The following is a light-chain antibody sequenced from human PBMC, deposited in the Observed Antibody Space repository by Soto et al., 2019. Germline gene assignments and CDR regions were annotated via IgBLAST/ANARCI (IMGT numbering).Light chain of an antibody. V-gene: IGKV3-15*01. J-gene: IGKJ4*01. CDR1: QSVSSN. CDR2: GAS. Sequence: EIVMTQSPATLSVSPGERATLSCRASQSVSSNLAWYQQKPGQAPRLLIYGASTRATGIPARFSGSGSGTEFTLTISSLQFEDFAVYYCQQYNNWVTFGGGTKVEIK. CDR3: QQYNNWVT.